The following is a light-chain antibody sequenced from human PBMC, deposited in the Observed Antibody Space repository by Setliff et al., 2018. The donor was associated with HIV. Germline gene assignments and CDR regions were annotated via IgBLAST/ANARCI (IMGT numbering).Light chain of an antibody. CDR2: DVS. CDR3: SSYTSSSTLV. J-gene: IGLJ1*01. V-gene: IGLV2-14*03. CDR1: SSDVGGYNY. Sequence: QSVLTQPASVSGSPGQSITISRTGTSSDVGGYNYVSWYQQHPGKAPKLMIYDVSYRPSGVSNRFSGSKSGNTASLTISGLQAEDEADYYCSSYTSSSTLVFGIGTKVTVL.